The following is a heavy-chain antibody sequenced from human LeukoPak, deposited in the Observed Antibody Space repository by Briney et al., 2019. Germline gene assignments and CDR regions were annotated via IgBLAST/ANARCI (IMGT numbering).Heavy chain of an antibody. CDR1: GYTFTGYY. V-gene: IGHV1-2*02. J-gene: IGHJ5*02. Sequence: ASVKVSCKASGYTFTGYYMHWVRQAPGQGLEWMGWINPNSGGTNYAQKFQGRVTMTRDTSISTAYMELSRLRSDDTAVYYCARNRYCSSTSCFSGWFDPWGQGTLVTVSS. D-gene: IGHD2-2*01. CDR2: INPNSGGT. CDR3: ARNRYCSSTSCFSGWFDP.